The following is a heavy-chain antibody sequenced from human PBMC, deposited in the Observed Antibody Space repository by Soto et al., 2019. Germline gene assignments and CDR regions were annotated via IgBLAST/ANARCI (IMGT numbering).Heavy chain of an antibody. D-gene: IGHD4-17*01. J-gene: IGHJ3*02. CDR3: ANPEDYDDAFDI. V-gene: IGHV1-45*02. CDR2: ITPFNGNT. CDR1: GYTFTYRY. Sequence: SVKVSCKASGYTFTYRYLHWVRQAPGQALEWMGWITPFNGNTNYAQKFQDRVTITRDRSMSTAYMELSSLRSEDTAMYYCANPEDYDDAFDIWAQGKMFTVS.